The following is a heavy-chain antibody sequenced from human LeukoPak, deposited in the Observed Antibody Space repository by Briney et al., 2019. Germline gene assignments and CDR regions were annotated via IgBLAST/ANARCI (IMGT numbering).Heavy chain of an antibody. CDR3: AKGATVGKEALDI. V-gene: IGHV1-69*04. Sequence: SVKVSCKASGGIFSNQAITWVRQAPGQGLEWMGRIIPMIGTVKSAQRFQGRVTFTADTSTNTAYMELSSLTSEDTAFYYCAKGATVGKEALDIWGQGALVTVSS. CDR1: GGIFSNQA. J-gene: IGHJ3*02. D-gene: IGHD1-14*01. CDR2: IIPMIGTV.